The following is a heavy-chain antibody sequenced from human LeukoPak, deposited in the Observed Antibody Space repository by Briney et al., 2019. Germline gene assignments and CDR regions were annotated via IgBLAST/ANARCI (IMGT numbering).Heavy chain of an antibody. D-gene: IGHD2-2*03. CDR2: LHYDGGKT. Sequence: GGSLRLSCEATGFTFSNYGMHWVRQAPGKGLEWVALLHYDGGKTNYTESVRGRVSISRDKSKNTAFLQLSRLRPEDTAFCYCAKPTFGYCSTTGCSVFHVYMDVWGRGTTVIVSS. J-gene: IGHJ6*03. V-gene: IGHV3-30*02. CDR3: AKPTFGYCSTTGCSVFHVYMDV. CDR1: GFTFSNYG.